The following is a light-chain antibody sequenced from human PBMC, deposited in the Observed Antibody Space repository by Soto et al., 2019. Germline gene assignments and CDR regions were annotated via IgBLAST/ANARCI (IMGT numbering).Light chain of an antibody. V-gene: IGLV1-40*01. J-gene: IGLJ3*02. CDR2: DDT. Sequence: QSVLTQPPSMYGAPGQRVTISCTGNSSNIGTGYDVHWYQQVPGTSPKLLIYDDTKRPSGVPDRFSGSKSGTSASLAITGLRAEDEAEYYCQSYDSSRSGVVFGGGTKLTVL. CDR3: QSYDSSRSGVV. CDR1: SSNIGTGYD.